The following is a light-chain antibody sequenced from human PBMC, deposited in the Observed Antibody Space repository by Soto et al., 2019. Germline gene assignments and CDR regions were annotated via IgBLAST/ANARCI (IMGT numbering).Light chain of an antibody. V-gene: IGKV3-15*01. J-gene: IGKJ1*01. CDR2: GAS. CDR3: QQYNNWHTWT. Sequence: EIVMTRSPATLSVSAGEISTIFCRASQTVSKYLAWYQQKPGQAPRLLIYGASTRASGIPARFSGSGSATEFTLTISSLKSEDFAVYYCQQYNNWHTWTFGQGTQVDIK. CDR1: QTVSKY.